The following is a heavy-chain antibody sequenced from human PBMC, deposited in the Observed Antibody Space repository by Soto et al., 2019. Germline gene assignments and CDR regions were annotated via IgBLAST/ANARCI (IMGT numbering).Heavy chain of an antibody. CDR1: GGTFSIYA. CDR2: IIPIFGTA. J-gene: IGHJ3*02. V-gene: IGHV1-69*13. CDR3: ARDRGAGVVVYDAFDI. D-gene: IGHD3-22*01. Sequence: SVKVFCKASGGTFSIYAISWVLQSAVQGLEWMGGIIPIFGTANYAQKFQGRVTITADESTSTAYMELSSLRSEDTAVYYCARDRGAGVVVYDAFDIWGQGTMVTVSS.